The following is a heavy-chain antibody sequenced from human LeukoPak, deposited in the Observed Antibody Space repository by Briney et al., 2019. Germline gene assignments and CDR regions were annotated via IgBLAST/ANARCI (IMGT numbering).Heavy chain of an antibody. Sequence: ASVKVSCKASGYTFTTYGISWVRQAPGQGLEWMGWISAYNGNTNYAQKLQGRVTMTTDTSTSTAYMELRSLRSDDTAVYYCARDFPYYDSWSGYYPLDYWGQGTLVTVSS. D-gene: IGHD3-3*01. CDR3: ARDFPYYDSWSGYYPLDY. J-gene: IGHJ4*02. CDR1: GYTFTTYG. CDR2: ISAYNGNT. V-gene: IGHV1-18*01.